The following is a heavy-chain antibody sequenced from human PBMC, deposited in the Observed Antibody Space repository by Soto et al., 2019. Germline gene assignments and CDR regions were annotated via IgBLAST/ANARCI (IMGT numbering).Heavy chain of an antibody. J-gene: IGHJ6*03. Sequence: QVQLVQSGAEVKKPGASVKVSCKASGYTFTSYAMHWVRQAPGQRLEWMGWINAGNGNTKYSQKFQGRVTITRDTSESTAYMELSSLRSEDTAVYYCARDRDCSSTSCYSYYYYYMDVWSKGTTVTVSS. D-gene: IGHD2-2*01. CDR1: GYTFTSYA. V-gene: IGHV1-3*01. CDR3: ARDRDCSSTSCYSYYYYYMDV. CDR2: INAGNGNT.